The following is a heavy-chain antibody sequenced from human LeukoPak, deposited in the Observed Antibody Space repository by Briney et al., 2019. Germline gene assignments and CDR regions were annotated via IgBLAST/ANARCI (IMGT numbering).Heavy chain of an antibody. Sequence: SETLSLTCTVSGDSISSYYWNWIRQPAGKALKWIGRIYTSGSPNYNPSLKSRVTMSVDTSKNQFSLKLTSVTAADTAVYYCARDSGSGGWLIDYWGQGTLVTVSS. CDR1: GDSISSYY. D-gene: IGHD6-19*01. CDR2: IYTSGSP. J-gene: IGHJ4*02. CDR3: ARDSGSGGWLIDY. V-gene: IGHV4-4*07.